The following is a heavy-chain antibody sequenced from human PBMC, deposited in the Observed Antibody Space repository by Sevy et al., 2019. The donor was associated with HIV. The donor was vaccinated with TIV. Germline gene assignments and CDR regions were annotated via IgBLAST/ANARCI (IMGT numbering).Heavy chain of an antibody. CDR2: IYHSGST. CDR1: GGSISSGGYS. Sequence: SETLSLTCAVSGGSISSGGYSWSWIRQPPGKGLEWIGYIYHSGSTYYNPSLKSRVTISVDRSKNQFSLKLSSVTAADTAVYYCARAQRGYSGYDYSLGYHFDYWGQGTLVTVSS. CDR3: ARAQRGYSGYDYSLGYHFDY. D-gene: IGHD5-12*01. V-gene: IGHV4-30-2*01. J-gene: IGHJ4*02.